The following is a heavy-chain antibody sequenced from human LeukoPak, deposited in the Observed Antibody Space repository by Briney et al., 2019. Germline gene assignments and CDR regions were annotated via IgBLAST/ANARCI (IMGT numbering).Heavy chain of an antibody. Sequence: GGSLRLSCAASGFTFSSYEMNWVRQAPGKGLEWVSYISSSGSTIYYADSVKGRFTISRDNAKNSLYLQMNSLRAEDTAVYYCARSARLMKGVVEVTALDDWGQGTLVTVSS. J-gene: IGHJ4*02. CDR2: ISSSGSTI. V-gene: IGHV3-48*03. CDR1: GFTFSSYE. D-gene: IGHD3-3*01. CDR3: ARSARLMKGVVEVTALDD.